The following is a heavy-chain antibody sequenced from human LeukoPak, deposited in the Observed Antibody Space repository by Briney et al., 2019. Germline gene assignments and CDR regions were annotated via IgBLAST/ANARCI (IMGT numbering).Heavy chain of an antibody. CDR1: GYTFTDYN. Sequence: ASVKISCKASGYTFTDYNMHWVRQAPGQGLEWMGWINPNSGGTNYAQKFQGRVTMTRDTSISTAYMELSRLRSDDTAVYYCARESWDATPCAFDIWGQGTMVTVSS. CDR3: ARESWDATPCAFDI. J-gene: IGHJ3*02. CDR2: INPNSGGT. D-gene: IGHD2-15*01. V-gene: IGHV1-2*02.